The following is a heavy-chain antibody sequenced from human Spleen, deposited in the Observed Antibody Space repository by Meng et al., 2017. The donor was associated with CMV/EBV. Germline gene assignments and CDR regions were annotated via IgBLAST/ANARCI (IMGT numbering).Heavy chain of an antibody. CDR1: GFTFSYYY. CDR2: ISYDGSNK. CDR3: ARVGYYGSGSYEDNWFDP. D-gene: IGHD3-10*01. J-gene: IGHJ5*02. V-gene: IGHV3-30-3*01. Sequence: GESLKISCAASGFTFSYYYMSGVRQAPGRGLEWLAVISYDGSNKYYADSVKGRFTISRDNSKNTLYLQMNSLRAEDTAVYYCARVGYYGSGSYEDNWFDPWGQGTLVTVSS.